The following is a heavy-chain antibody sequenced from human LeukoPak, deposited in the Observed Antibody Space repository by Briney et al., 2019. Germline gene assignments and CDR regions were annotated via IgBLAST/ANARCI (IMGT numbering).Heavy chain of an antibody. D-gene: IGHD6-13*01. J-gene: IGHJ2*01. CDR1: GGSFSGYY. V-gene: IGHV4-34*01. CDR2: INHSGST. Sequence: SETLSLTCAVYGGSFSGYYWSWIRQPPGKGLEWIGEINHSGSTNYNPSLKSRVTISVDTSKHQFSLKLSSVTAADTAVYYCARGPVSSSWYSRPWYFDLWGRGTLVTVSS. CDR3: ARGPVSSSWYSRPWYFDL.